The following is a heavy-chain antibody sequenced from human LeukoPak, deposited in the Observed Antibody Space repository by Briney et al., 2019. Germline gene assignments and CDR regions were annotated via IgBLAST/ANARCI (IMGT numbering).Heavy chain of an antibody. CDR1: GFTFSSYS. Sequence: GGSLRLSCAASGFTFSSYSTNWVRQAPGKGLEWVSSISSSSSYIYYADSVKGRFTISRDNAKNSLYLQMNSLRAEDTAVYYCARAGDIVVVPASWFDPWGQGTLVTVSS. CDR2: ISSSSSYI. V-gene: IGHV3-21*01. J-gene: IGHJ5*02. CDR3: ARAGDIVVVPASWFDP. D-gene: IGHD2-2*01.